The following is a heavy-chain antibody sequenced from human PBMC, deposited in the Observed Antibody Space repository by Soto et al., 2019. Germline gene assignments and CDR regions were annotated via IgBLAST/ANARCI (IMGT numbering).Heavy chain of an antibody. J-gene: IGHJ4*02. CDR2: ISGSGGST. V-gene: IGHV3-23*01. CDR3: ASRSSGWYFDY. CDR1: GFPFSSYA. Sequence: EVQLLESGGGLVQPGGSLRLSWAASGFPFSSYARGWVRQAPGRGLEWVPVISGSGGSTYYADSVKGRFTISRDNSKNTLYLQMNSLRAEDTAVYYCASRSSGWYFDYWGQGTLVTVSS. D-gene: IGHD6-19*01.